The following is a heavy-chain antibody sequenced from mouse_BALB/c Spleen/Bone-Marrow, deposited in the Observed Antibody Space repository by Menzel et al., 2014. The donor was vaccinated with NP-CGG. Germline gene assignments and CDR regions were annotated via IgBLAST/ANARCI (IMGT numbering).Heavy chain of an antibody. Sequence: VQLQHSGAELVRPGSSVKISCKASGYAFSGYWMNWVKQRPGQGLEWIGQIYPGDGDSDYNGKFKGKATLTADKSSSTAYVQLKSLTSEDSAVYFCARGGISVDYWGKGTTLTVSS. CDR2: IYPGDGDS. J-gene: IGHJ2*01. CDR1: GYAFSGYW. CDR3: ARGGISVDY. V-gene: IGHV1-80*01.